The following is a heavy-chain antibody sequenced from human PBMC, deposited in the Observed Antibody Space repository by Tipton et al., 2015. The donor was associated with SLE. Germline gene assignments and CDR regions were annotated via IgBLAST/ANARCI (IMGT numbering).Heavy chain of an antibody. Sequence: TLSLTCTVSGGSISSYYWSWIRQPPGKGLEWIGYNYYSGSTNYNPSLKSRVTISVDTSKNQFSMKLSSVTAADTAVYYCAREGDSSSWYARGHYGMDVWGQGTTVTVSS. V-gene: IGHV4-59*01. CDR2: NYYSGST. D-gene: IGHD6-13*01. CDR3: AREGDSSSWYARGHYGMDV. CDR1: GGSISSYY. J-gene: IGHJ6*02.